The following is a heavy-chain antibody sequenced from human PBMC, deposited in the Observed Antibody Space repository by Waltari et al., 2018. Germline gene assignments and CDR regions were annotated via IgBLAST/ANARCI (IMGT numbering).Heavy chain of an antibody. V-gene: IGHV4-30-4*08. CDR3: ARSAPTDAGGYYYMDV. D-gene: IGHD3-16*01. Sequence: QVRLQESGPGLVKPSQTLSLTCTVSGGSISSGDYYWSWIRQPPGKGLEWIGYIYYSGSTYYNPSLKSRVTISVDTSKNQFSLKLSSVTAADTAVYYCARSAPTDAGGYYYMDVWGKGTTVTVSS. CDR2: IYYSGST. J-gene: IGHJ6*03. CDR1: GGSISSGDYY.